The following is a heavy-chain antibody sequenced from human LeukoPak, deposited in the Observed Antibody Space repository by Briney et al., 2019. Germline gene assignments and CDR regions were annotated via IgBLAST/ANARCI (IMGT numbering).Heavy chain of an antibody. CDR1: GFTFDNFA. CDR3: ARGEITMVRGAPTIHAFGI. Sequence: GRSLRLSCAASGFTFDNFAMHWVRQAPGKGLEWVSGITWNSRVKTYTPSVKGRFTISRDNAKNSLDLQMNSLRAGDTAVYYCARGEITMVRGAPTIHAFGIWGQGTMVTVSS. CDR2: ITWNSRVK. V-gene: IGHV3-9*01. J-gene: IGHJ3*02. D-gene: IGHD3-10*01.